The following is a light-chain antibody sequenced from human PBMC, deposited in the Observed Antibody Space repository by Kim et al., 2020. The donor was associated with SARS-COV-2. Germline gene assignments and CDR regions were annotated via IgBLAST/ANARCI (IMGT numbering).Light chain of an antibody. CDR3: QQSYSTPLT. V-gene: IGKV1-39*01. CDR1: QIISNY. Sequence: DIQMTQSPSSLSASVGDRVTITCRASQIISNYLNWFQQRPGKAPKLLIYGASSLQSGVPSRFSGSGSGTDFTLTISSLQPEDFATYYCQQSYSTPLTFGGGTKVEIK. CDR2: GAS. J-gene: IGKJ4*01.